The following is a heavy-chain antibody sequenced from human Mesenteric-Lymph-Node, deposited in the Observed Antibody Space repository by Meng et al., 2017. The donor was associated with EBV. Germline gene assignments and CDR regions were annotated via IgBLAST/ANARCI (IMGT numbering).Heavy chain of an antibody. D-gene: IGHD3-16*02. V-gene: IGHV1-3*01. Sequence: QVQLWQSGAEVKKPGASVKVSCKASGYTFTNYVIHWVRQAPGQRLEWMGRINAGNDDTRYSQKFQGRLTITRDTSAKTAYMELSSLRSEDTAVYYCARDLRRLGELSLDLWGQGTLVTVSS. J-gene: IGHJ5*02. CDR2: INAGNDDT. CDR3: ARDLRRLGELSLDL. CDR1: GYTFTNYV.